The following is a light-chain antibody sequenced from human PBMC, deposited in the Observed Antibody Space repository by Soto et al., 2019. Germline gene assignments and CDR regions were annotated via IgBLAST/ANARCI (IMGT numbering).Light chain of an antibody. CDR2: DVS. CDR3: SSYTSSSTLGGV. Sequence: QSALTQPASVSGSPGQSITISCPVTSSDVGGYNYVSWYQQHPGKAPKLMIYDVSNRPSGVSNRFSGSKSGNTASLTISGLQAEDEADYYCSSYTSSSTLGGVFGGGTKLTVL. J-gene: IGLJ2*01. V-gene: IGLV2-14*01. CDR1: SSDVGGYNY.